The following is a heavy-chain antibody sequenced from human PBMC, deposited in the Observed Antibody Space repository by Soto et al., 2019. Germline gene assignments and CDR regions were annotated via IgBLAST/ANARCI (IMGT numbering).Heavy chain of an antibody. V-gene: IGHV3-64D*06. D-gene: IGHD4-17*01. CDR3: VHPRSTVQIPPT. Sequence: PGGSLRLSXSAPGFTFSMFSMHWVRQAPGKGLEYVSGISSNGDSTYYADSVKGRFTISRDNSKNTLYLQMSSLRAVDTAVYYCVHPRSTVQIPPTWGQGTLVTVSS. CDR1: GFTFSMFS. J-gene: IGHJ5*02. CDR2: ISSNGDST.